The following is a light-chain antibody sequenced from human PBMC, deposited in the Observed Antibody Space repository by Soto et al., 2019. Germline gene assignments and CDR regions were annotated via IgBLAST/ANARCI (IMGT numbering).Light chain of an antibody. CDR2: YVS. CDR1: QSVTSF. V-gene: IGKV3-11*01. Sequence: EIVLTQSPGTLSLSPGERATLSCRASQSVTSFLAWYHQKPGQAPRLLIYYVSNRATGVPARFSGSGSGTDFALTISRLEPEDFAVYYCQQYSNWPITFGRGTKVEIK. CDR3: QQYSNWPIT. J-gene: IGKJ4*01.